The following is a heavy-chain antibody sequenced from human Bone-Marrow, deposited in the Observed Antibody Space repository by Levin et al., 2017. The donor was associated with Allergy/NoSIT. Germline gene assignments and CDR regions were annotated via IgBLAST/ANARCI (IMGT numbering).Heavy chain of an antibody. J-gene: IGHJ6*02. D-gene: IGHD4-17*01. CDR2: INIYSGNT. CDR1: GYTFTSYD. V-gene: IGHV1-18*01. Sequence: GESLKISCKASGYTFTSYDLNWVRQAPGQGLEWMGWINIYSGNTKFAQKFQGRVTMTTNTSTNTAYMELRSLRSDDTAVYYCARDFGDGYGDSDPYGMDVWGQGTTVTVSS. CDR3: ARDFGDGYGDSDPYGMDV.